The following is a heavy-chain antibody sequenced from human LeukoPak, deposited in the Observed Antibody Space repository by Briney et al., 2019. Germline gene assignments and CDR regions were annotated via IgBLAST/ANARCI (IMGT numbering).Heavy chain of an antibody. D-gene: IGHD3-22*01. CDR1: GFTFSSYA. V-gene: IGHV3-23*01. CDR3: AKDHYYDSSGSYDY. Sequence: GGSLRLSCAASGFTFSSYAMSWVRQAPGKGLEWVSAISGSGGSTYYADSVKGRFTISRDNSKNTLYLQMNSLRAEDTAVYYCAKDHYYDSSGSYDYWGQGTLVTVSS. CDR2: ISGSGGST. J-gene: IGHJ4*02.